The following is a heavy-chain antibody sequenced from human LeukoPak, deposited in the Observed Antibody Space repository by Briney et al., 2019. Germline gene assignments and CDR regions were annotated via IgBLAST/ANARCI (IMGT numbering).Heavy chain of an antibody. J-gene: IGHJ4*02. Sequence: GGSLRLSCAASGFTFSEYYMSWVRQAPGKGLEWVANIKQDGSEKYYVDSVKGRFTISRDNAKNSLFLQMNSLRAEDTAVYYCARGEYYYDGGYWGQGTLVTVSS. V-gene: IGHV3-7*04. CDR1: GFTFSEYY. CDR3: ARGEYYYDGGY. CDR2: IKQDGSEK. D-gene: IGHD3-22*01.